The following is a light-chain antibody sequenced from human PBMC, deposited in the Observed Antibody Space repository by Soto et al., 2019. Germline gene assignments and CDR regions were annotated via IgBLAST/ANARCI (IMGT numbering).Light chain of an antibody. V-gene: IGLV2-14*01. CDR2: YVS. CDR1: SSDVGGYNY. J-gene: IGLJ2*01. CDR3: SSYTSSSTLVL. Sequence: QSALTQPASVSGSPGQSITISCTGTSSDVGGYNYVSWYQQHPGKAPKLMIYYVSDRPSGVSNRFSGSKSGNTASLTISGLHAEDEADYYCSSYTSSSTLVLFGGGTKLTVL.